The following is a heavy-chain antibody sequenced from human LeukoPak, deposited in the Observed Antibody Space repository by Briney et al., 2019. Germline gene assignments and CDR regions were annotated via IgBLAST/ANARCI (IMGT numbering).Heavy chain of an antibody. CDR3: ARDLGLIVMIPSAIDY. CDR1: GFTFSSYG. CDR2: IVYDGSRE. D-gene: IGHD2-2*01. V-gene: IGHV3-30*02. J-gene: IGHJ4*02. Sequence: GGSLRLSCAASGFTFSSYGMHWVRQAPGKGLEWVAFIVYDGSREYYADSVKGRFTISRDNSKNTLYLQMNSLRPEDTAVYYCARDLGLIVMIPSAIDYWGQGTLVTVSS.